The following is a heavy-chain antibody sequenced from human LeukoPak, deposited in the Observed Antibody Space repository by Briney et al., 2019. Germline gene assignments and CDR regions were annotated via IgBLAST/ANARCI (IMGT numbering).Heavy chain of an antibody. CDR2: ISGSGGST. CDR3: AKDLNYGFDS. V-gene: IGHV3-23*01. Sequence: GGSLRLSCAASGFTFSSYAMSWVRQAPGKGLEWVSAISGSGGSTYYAESVRGRFTISRDNSENTLYLQMNSLRAEDTAVYYCAKDLNYGFDSWGQGTLVTVSS. CDR1: GFTFSSYA. J-gene: IGHJ4*02. D-gene: IGHD3-10*01.